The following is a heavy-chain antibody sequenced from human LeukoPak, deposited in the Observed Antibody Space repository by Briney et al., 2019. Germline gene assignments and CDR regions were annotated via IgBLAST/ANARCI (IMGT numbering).Heavy chain of an antibody. J-gene: IGHJ6*04. D-gene: IGHD2-15*01. CDR1: GGTFSSYA. Sequence: SVKVSFKASGGTFSSYAISWVRQAPGQGHEWMGGIIPIFGTANYAQKFQGRVTITTDESTSTAYMELSSLRSEDAAVYYRARLLLGYCSGGSCLDVWGKGTTVTVSS. V-gene: IGHV1-69*05. CDR3: ARLLLGYCSGGSCLDV. CDR2: IIPIFGTA.